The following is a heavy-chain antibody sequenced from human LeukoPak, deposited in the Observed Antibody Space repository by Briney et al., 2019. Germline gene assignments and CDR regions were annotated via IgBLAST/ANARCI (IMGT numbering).Heavy chain of an antibody. D-gene: IGHD3-9*01. CDR3: AKNFDWLLIVDY. V-gene: IGHV3-30-3*01. J-gene: IGHJ4*02. CDR1: GFTFSSYA. Sequence: GGSLRLSCAASGFTFSSYAMHWVRQAPGKGLEWVAVISYDGSNKYYADSVKGRFTISRDNSKNTLYLQMNSLRAEDTAVYYCAKNFDWLLIVDYWGQGTLVTVSS. CDR2: ISYDGSNK.